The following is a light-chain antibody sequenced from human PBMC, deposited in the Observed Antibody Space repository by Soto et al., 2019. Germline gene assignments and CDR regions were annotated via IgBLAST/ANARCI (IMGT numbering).Light chain of an antibody. J-gene: IGKJ1*01. CDR2: GAS. Sequence: EIVMTQSPATLSVSPGERATLSCRASQGIRNFLAWYQQKPGQAPRLLISGASTRATGIPARFSGSGSGTAFTLTISSLQSEDFAVYYCQQSASWPWTFGQGTKVEIK. CDR3: QQSASWPWT. CDR1: QGIRNF. V-gene: IGKV3-15*01.